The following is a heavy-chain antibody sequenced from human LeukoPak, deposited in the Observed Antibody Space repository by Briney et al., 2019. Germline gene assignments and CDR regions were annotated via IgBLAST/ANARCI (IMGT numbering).Heavy chain of an antibody. V-gene: IGHV4-59*01. CDR3: ASFPPEYCSGGSCYS. J-gene: IGHJ4*02. D-gene: IGHD2-15*01. CDR1: GGSISSYY. Sequence: PSETLSLTCTDSGGSISSYYWSWIRQPPGKGLEWIGYMYYSGSTKYNPSLKSRVTISVDTSKNQFSLKLSSVTAADTAVYYCASFPPEYCSGGSCYSWGQGTLVTVSS. CDR2: MYYSGST.